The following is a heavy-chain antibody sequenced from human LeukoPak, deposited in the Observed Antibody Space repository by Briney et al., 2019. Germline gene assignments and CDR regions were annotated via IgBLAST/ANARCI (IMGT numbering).Heavy chain of an antibody. CDR2: IDYAGRT. Sequence: SETLSLTCTVSGGSISSYYWSWIRQPPGKGLEWIGYIDYAGRTTYNPSLKSRVTISVDTSKNQFSLNLSSVTAADTAVYYCARTLLSAYGDYEEGGFDYWGQGTLVTVSS. J-gene: IGHJ4*02. V-gene: IGHV4-59*12. CDR1: GGSISSYY. CDR3: ARTLLSAYGDYEEGGFDY. D-gene: IGHD4-17*01.